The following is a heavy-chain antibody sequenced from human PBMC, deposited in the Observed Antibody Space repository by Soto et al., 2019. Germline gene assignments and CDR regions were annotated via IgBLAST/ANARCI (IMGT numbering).Heavy chain of an antibody. Sequence: QVQLVQSGAEVKKPGASVKVSCKASGYTFTGYYMHWVRQAPGQGLEWMGWINPNSGGTNYAQKFQGRVTMTRDTSISTAYMELSRLRSGDTAVYYCARGTRNWNYEWSWFDPWGQGTLVTVSS. J-gene: IGHJ5*02. CDR1: GYTFTGYY. D-gene: IGHD1-7*01. CDR3: ARGTRNWNYEWSWFDP. CDR2: INPNSGGT. V-gene: IGHV1-2*02.